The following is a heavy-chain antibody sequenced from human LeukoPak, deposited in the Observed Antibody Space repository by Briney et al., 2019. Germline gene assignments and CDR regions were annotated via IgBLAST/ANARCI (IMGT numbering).Heavy chain of an antibody. CDR1: GYTFTVYY. CDR3: ARDQGYRYGYGDFDY. V-gene: IGHV1-69*13. Sequence: ASVKVSCKASGYTFTVYYMHWVRQAPGQGLEWMGGIIPIFGTANYAQKFQGRVTITADESTSTAYMELSSLRSEDTAVYYCARDQGYRYGYGDFDYWGQGTLVTVSS. D-gene: IGHD5-18*01. J-gene: IGHJ4*02. CDR2: IIPIFGTA.